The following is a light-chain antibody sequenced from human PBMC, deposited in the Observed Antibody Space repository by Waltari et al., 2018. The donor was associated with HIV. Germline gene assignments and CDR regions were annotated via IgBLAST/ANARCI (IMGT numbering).Light chain of an antibody. CDR1: SSNIGNYY. V-gene: IGLV1-47*01. CDR2: RNN. CDR3: AAWDESLSGV. Sequence: QSVLTQPPSASGTPGQRVTISCSGSSSNIGNYYVHWYQHLPGTAPKLLIYRNNQRPAGVPDRFSGSKSGTSASLAISGLRSKDEADYYCAAWDESLSGVFGGGTKVTVL. J-gene: IGLJ3*02.